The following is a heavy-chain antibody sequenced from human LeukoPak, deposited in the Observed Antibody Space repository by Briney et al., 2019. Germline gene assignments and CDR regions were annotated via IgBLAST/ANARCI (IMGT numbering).Heavy chain of an antibody. CDR1: GYRFTSYW. V-gene: IGHV5-10-1*01. CDR3: AKTGDPYYGSGSYGMDV. Sequence: GESLKISFKGSGYRFTSYWITWVRPMPGKGLEWMGRIDPSDSYTDYSPSFQGHVTISADKSISTAYLQWSSLKASDTAMYYCAKTGDPYYGSGSYGMDVWGQGTTVTVSS. CDR2: IDPSDSYT. J-gene: IGHJ6*02. D-gene: IGHD3-10*01.